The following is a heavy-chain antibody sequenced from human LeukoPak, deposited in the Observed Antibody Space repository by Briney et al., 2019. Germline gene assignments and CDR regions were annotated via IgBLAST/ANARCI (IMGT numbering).Heavy chain of an antibody. CDR1: GGSISSGGYY. CDR3: ANYGSGSYRFDP. V-gene: IGHV4-31*03. J-gene: IGHJ5*02. D-gene: IGHD3-10*01. Sequence: SETLSLTCTVSGGSISSGGYYWSWIRQHPGKGLEWIGYIHHSGSTYYNPSLKSRLIIPLDTSKNQFSLKLNSVTAADTAVYYCANYGSGSYRFDPWGQGTLVTVSS. CDR2: IHHSGST.